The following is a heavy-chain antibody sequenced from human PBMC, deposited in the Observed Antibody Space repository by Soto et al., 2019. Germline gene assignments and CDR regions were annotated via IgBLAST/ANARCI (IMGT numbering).Heavy chain of an antibody. CDR2: TYWDGDS. D-gene: IGHD3-16*02. CDR3: VHRNLSQYGQMCFDY. V-gene: IGHV2-5*02. CDR1: GFSLRTTGVA. Sequence: QITLKESGPTLVKPTQTLTLTCTFSGFSLRTTGVAVGWIRQPPGKALEWLALTYWDGDSRYSPSLKGRVTATTDTSSDQVVLTLTNMDPVDTATYYCVHRNLSQYGQMCFDYWGQGILVTVSS. J-gene: IGHJ4*02.